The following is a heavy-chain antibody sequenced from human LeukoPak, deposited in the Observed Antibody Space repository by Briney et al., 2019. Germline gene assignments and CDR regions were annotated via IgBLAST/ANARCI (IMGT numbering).Heavy chain of an antibody. V-gene: IGHV1-46*01. Sequence: ASVKVSCKASGYTFTSYYMHWVRQAPGQGLEWMGIINPSGGSTSYAQKFQGRVTMTRDMSTSTVYMELSSLRSEDTAVYYCARDSGVNYVDYWGQGTLVTVSS. CDR1: GYTFTSYY. D-gene: IGHD3-16*01. J-gene: IGHJ4*02. CDR3: ARDSGVNYVDY. CDR2: INPSGGST.